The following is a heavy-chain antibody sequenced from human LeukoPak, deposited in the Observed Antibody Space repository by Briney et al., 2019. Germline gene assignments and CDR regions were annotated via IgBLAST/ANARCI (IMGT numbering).Heavy chain of an antibody. CDR1: GGTFSSYA. Sequence: SVTVSCKASGGTFSSYAISWVRQAPGQGLEWMGGIIPIFGTANYAQKFQGRVTITADESTSTAYMELSSLRSEDTAVYYCARAGKRSYGDAYFDYWGQGTLVTVSS. CDR2: IIPIFGTA. J-gene: IGHJ4*02. CDR3: ARAGKRSYGDAYFDY. V-gene: IGHV1-69*13. D-gene: IGHD5-18*01.